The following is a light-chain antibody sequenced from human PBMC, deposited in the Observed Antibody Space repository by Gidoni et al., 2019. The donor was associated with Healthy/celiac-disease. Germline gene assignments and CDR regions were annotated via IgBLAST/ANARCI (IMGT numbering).Light chain of an antibody. CDR2: GAY. CDR3: QQYGSSPGFT. CDR1: QSVSSSY. V-gene: IGKV3-20*01. Sequence: EIVLTQSPGTLSLSPGERATLSCRASQSVSSSYLAWYQQKPGQAPRLPSYGAYSRATGIPDRFSGSGSGTDFTLTISRLEPEDFAVYYCQQYGSSPGFTFGPGTKVDIK. J-gene: IGKJ3*01.